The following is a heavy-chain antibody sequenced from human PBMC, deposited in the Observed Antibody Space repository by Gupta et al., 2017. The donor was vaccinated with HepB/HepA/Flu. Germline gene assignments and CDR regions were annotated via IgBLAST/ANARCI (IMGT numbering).Heavy chain of an antibody. Sequence: QLQLQESGPGLVKPSETLSLTCSASGDSSINHHYYWGWVRQPPGKGLEWIGGIYYSGSADYNAPLKSRVTISVDTSKNQFSLKLTSVTAADTAMYYCARVSLTGVYRGYFDSWGQGTLVTVSS. CDR2: IYYSGSA. J-gene: IGHJ4*02. D-gene: IGHD7-27*01. CDR3: ARVSLTGVYRGYFDS. CDR1: GDSSINHHYY. V-gene: IGHV4-39*02.